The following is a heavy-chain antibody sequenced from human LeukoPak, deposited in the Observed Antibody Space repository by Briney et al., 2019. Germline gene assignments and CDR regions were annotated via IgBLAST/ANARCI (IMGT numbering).Heavy chain of an antibody. CDR1: GGSISSGDYY. J-gene: IGHJ4*02. CDR2: IYYSGST. CDR3: ARNGRDGYNYVGY. D-gene: IGHD5-24*01. V-gene: IGHV4-61*08. Sequence: SQTLSLTCTVSGGSISSGDYYWSWIRQPPGKGLEWIGYIYYSGSTNYNPSLKSRVTISVDTSKNQFSLKLSSVTAADTAVYYCARNGRDGYNYVGYWGQGTLVTVSS.